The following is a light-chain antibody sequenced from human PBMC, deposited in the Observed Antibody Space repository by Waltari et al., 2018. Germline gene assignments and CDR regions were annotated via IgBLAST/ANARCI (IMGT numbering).Light chain of an antibody. V-gene: IGLV3-10*01. Sequence: SYELTQPPSVSVSPGQTASITCSGDALPKKYAYWYQQKSGQAPVLVIYEDNKRPSGIPARFSGSSSGTMATLTISGAQVEDEADYYCYSTDSSGNHRVFGGGTKLTVL. CDR3: YSTDSSGNHRV. J-gene: IGLJ3*02. CDR1: ALPKKY. CDR2: EDN.